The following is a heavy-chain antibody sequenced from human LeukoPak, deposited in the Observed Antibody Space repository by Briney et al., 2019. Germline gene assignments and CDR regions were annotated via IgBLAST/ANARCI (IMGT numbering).Heavy chain of an antibody. J-gene: IGHJ4*02. CDR2: ISSSSSYI. V-gene: IGHV3-21*01. D-gene: IGHD6-13*01. CDR1: GFTFSSYS. Sequence: GGSLRLSCAASGFTFSSYSMNWVRQAPGKGLEWVSSISSSSSYIYYADSVKGRFTISRDNAKNSLYLQMNSLRVEDTAVYYCAGVWRPPYISSWPYYLDYWGQGTLVTVSS. CDR3: AGVWRPPYISSWPYYLDY.